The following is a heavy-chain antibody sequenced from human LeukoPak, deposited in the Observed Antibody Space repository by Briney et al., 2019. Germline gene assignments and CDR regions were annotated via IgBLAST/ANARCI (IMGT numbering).Heavy chain of an antibody. J-gene: IGHJ4*02. V-gene: IGHV1-69*06. CDR2: IIPIFGTA. D-gene: IGHD6-13*01. CDR1: GGTFSSYA. CDR3: ARDYIGSWYFDR. Sequence: SVTVSFLASGGTFSSYAISWVRQAPGQGLEWMGGIIPIFGTANYPQKFQGRVTITADKSTSTAYMELSSLRSEDTAVYYWARDYIGSWYFDRWGQGTLVTVSS.